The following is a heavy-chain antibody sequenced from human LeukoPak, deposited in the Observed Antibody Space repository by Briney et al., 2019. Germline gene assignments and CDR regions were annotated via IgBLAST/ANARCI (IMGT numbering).Heavy chain of an antibody. CDR3: AREGGYSGYDHGYFDY. D-gene: IGHD5-12*01. Sequence: GASVKVSCKASGYTFSGYYMHWVRQAPGQGLEWMGWINPNSGGTNYAQKFQGRVTMTRDTSISTAYMELSRLRSDDTAVYYCAREGGYSGYDHGYFDYWGQGTLVTVSS. CDR2: INPNSGGT. V-gene: IGHV1-2*02. J-gene: IGHJ4*02. CDR1: GYTFSGYY.